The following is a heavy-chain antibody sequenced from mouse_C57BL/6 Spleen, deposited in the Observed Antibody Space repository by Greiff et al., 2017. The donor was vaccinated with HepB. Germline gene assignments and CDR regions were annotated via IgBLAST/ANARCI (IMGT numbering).Heavy chain of an antibody. V-gene: IGHV1-19*01. Sequence: VQLKESGPVLVKPGASVKMSCKASGYTFTDYYMNWVKQSHGKSLEWIGVINPYNGGTSYNQKFKGKATLTVDKSSSTAYMELNSLTSEDSAVYYCAGGIYYDYDGGAWFAYWGQGTLVTVSA. CDR1: GYTFTDYY. J-gene: IGHJ3*01. CDR2: INPYNGGT. CDR3: AGGIYYDYDGGAWFAY. D-gene: IGHD2-4*01.